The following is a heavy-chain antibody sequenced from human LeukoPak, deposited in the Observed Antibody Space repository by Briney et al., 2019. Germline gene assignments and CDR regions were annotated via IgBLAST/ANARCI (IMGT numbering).Heavy chain of an antibody. CDR1: GYTFTGYY. D-gene: IGHD6-13*01. CDR3: ARVPRGVAAGYYFDC. CDR2: INPNSSGT. V-gene: IGHV1-2*02. Sequence: ASVKVSCKASGYTFTGYYMHWVRQAPGRGLEWMGWINPNSSGTNYAQKFQGRVTMTRDTSISTAYMELSRLRSDDTAVYYCARVPRGVAAGYYFDCWGQGILVTVFS. J-gene: IGHJ4*02.